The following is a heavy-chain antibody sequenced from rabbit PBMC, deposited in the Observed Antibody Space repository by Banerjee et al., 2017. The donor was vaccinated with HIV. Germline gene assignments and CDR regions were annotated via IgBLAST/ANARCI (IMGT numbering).Heavy chain of an antibody. CDR3: ARAAGYVGYGHAYFDL. CDR1: GFDFSSNV. CDR2: IINGSGST. V-gene: IGHV1S43*01. Sequence: QSLEESGGDLVKPGASLTLTCTASGFDFSSNVMCWVRQAPGKGLELIACIINGSGSTWYASWVNGRFTISRSTSQNTVDLKMTSLTAADTATYFCARAAGYVGYGHAYFDLWGPGTLVTVS. J-gene: IGHJ4*01. D-gene: IGHD6-1*01.